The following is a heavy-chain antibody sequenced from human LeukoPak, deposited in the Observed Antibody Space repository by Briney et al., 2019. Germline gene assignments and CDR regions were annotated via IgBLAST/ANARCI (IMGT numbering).Heavy chain of an antibody. CDR2: INHGGST. CDR3: ARRKRAAAGKGTFDY. J-gene: IGHJ4*02. Sequence: ESLRLSCAASGFTFSSYEMTWVRQPPGKGLEWIGEINHGGSTNYNPSLKSRVTISVDTSKNQFSLKLSSVTAADTAVYYCARRKRAAAGKGTFDYWGQGTLVTVSS. V-gene: IGHV4-34*01. D-gene: IGHD6-13*01. CDR1: GFTFSSYE.